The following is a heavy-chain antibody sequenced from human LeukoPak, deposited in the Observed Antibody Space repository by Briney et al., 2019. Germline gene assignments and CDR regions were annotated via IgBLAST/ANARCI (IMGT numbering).Heavy chain of an antibody. Sequence: ASVKASCKASGYTFTGYYMHWVRQAPGQGLEWMGWINPNSGGTNYAQKFQGRVTMTRDTSISTAYMELSRLGSDDTAVYYCASPSAYSYGQPLYYYYGMDVWGQGTTVTVSS. CDR2: INPNSGGT. J-gene: IGHJ6*02. V-gene: IGHV1-2*02. CDR1: GYTFTGYY. D-gene: IGHD5-18*01. CDR3: ASPSAYSYGQPLYYYYGMDV.